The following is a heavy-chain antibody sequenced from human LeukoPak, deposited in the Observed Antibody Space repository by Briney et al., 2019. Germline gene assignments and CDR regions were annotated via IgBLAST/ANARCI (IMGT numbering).Heavy chain of an antibody. D-gene: IGHD6-19*01. CDR2: IYSSGST. CDR3: TRLAVAYFDS. J-gene: IGHJ4*02. V-gene: IGHV3-66*04. Sequence: GGSLGLSCAASGFIVSSNYMGWVRQAPGKGLEWVSVIYSSGSTYYPDSVKGRFTVSRDESKNTLYLQMNSLRAEDTAVYYCTRLAVAYFDSWGQGTLVTVSS. CDR1: GFIVSSNY.